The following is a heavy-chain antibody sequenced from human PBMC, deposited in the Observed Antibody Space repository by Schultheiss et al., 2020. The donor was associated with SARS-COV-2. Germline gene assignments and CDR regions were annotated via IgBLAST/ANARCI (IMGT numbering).Heavy chain of an antibody. D-gene: IGHD3-10*01. CDR3: AREYRAVSMGWIYYYYGMDV. CDR2: ISYDGSNK. J-gene: IGHJ6*02. V-gene: IGHV3-30*01. CDR1: GFTFSSYA. Sequence: GESLKISCAASGFTFSSYAMHWVRQAPGKGLEWVAVISYDGSNKYYADSVKGRFTISRDNSKNTLYLQMNSLRAEDTAVYYCAREYRAVSMGWIYYYYGMDVWGQGTTVTVSS.